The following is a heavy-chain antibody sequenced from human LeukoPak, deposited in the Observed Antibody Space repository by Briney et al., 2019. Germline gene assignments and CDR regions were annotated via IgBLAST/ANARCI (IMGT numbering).Heavy chain of an antibody. CDR1: GYTFTSYT. CDR2: INAGNGNT. CDR3: VRVPPRTTNYAY. V-gene: IGHV1-3*01. Sequence: ASVKVSCKASGYTFTSYTMHWVRQAPGHRLEWMGWINAGNGNTKYSQKFQGRVTITRDTSASTAYMELSSLRSEDTAMYYCVRVPPRTTNYAYWGQGTLVTVSS. D-gene: IGHD1-14*01. J-gene: IGHJ4*02.